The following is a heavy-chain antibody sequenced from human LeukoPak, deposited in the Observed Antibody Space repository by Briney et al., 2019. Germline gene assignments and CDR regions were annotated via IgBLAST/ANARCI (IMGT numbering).Heavy chain of an antibody. CDR3: ARHYSSSWANWFDP. Sequence: SETLSLTCTVSGGSISSYYWSWIRQPPGEGLEWIGYIYYSGSTNYNPSLKSRVTISVDTSKNQFSLKLSSVTAADTAVYYCARHYSSSWANWFDPWGQGTLVTVSS. CDR2: IYYSGST. V-gene: IGHV4-59*08. J-gene: IGHJ5*02. CDR1: GGSISSYY. D-gene: IGHD6-13*01.